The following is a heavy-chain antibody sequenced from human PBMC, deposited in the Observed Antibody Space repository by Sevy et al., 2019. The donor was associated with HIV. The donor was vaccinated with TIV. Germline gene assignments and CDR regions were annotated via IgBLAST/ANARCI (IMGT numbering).Heavy chain of an antibody. D-gene: IGHD6-6*01. CDR2: IDYSGST. CDR3: ARDLLGITSIEYYFDY. CDR1: GGSVSSGSYY. J-gene: IGHJ4*02. Sequence: SETLSLTCTVSGGSVSSGSYYWSWIRQPPGKGLEWIGYIDYSGSTNYNPSLMSRVTISVDTSKNQFSLKLSSVTAADTAVYYCARDLLGITSIEYYFDYWGQGTLVTVSS. V-gene: IGHV4-61*01.